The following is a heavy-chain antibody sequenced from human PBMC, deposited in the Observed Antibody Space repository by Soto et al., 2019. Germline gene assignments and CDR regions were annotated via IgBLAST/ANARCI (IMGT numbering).Heavy chain of an antibody. J-gene: IGHJ3*02. CDR2: IKSKTDGGTT. Sequence: GGSLRLSCAASGFTFSNAWMSWVRQAPGKGLEWVGRIKSKTDGGTTDYAAPVKGRFTISRDDSKNTLYLQMNSLKTEDTAVYYCTTSIVGATRDALDIWGQGTMVTVSS. V-gene: IGHV3-15*01. CDR1: GFTFSNAW. D-gene: IGHD1-26*01. CDR3: TTSIVGATRDALDI.